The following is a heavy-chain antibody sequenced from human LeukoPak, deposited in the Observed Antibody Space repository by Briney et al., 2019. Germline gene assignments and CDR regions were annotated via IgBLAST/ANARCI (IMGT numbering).Heavy chain of an antibody. CDR1: GGSFSVYY. CDR3: ARDGGSNNHWLDP. D-gene: IGHD4-23*01. Sequence: PSETLSLTCTVSGGSFSVYYWIWIRQPPGKGLEWIGEINHSGRTNYNPSLKSRVTISVDTSKYEFSLTLSSVTAADTAVYYCARDGGSNNHWLDPWGQGTLVTVSS. J-gene: IGHJ5*02. V-gene: IGHV4-34*01. CDR2: INHSGRT.